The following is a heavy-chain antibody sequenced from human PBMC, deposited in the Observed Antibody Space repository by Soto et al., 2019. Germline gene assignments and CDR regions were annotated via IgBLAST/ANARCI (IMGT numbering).Heavy chain of an antibody. CDR3: ARRYSSSWYTGDY. J-gene: IGHJ4*02. Sequence: GESLKISCKGSGYSFTSYWIGWVRQMPGKGLEWMGIIYPGDSDTRNSPSFQGQVTISADKSISTAYLQWSSLKASDTAMYYCARRYSSSWYTGDYWGQGTLVTVSS. V-gene: IGHV5-51*01. CDR2: IYPGDSDT. CDR1: GYSFTSYW. D-gene: IGHD6-13*01.